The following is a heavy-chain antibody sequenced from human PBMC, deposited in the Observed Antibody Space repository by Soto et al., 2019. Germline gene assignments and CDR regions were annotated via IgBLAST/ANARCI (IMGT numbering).Heavy chain of an antibody. J-gene: IGHJ4*02. CDR3: ARGSGTPTAPTPYYLDY. CDR2: INHSGST. V-gene: IGHV4-34*01. CDR1: GGSFSDYY. Sequence: QVQLQQWGAGLLKLSETLSLTCAVYGGSFSDYYWSWIRQPPGKWLEWIGEINHSGSTNYNPSLKSRVTISVDTSKNQFSLKLSSVTAADTAVYYCARGSGTPTAPTPYYLDYWGQGTLVTVSS. D-gene: IGHD1-1*01.